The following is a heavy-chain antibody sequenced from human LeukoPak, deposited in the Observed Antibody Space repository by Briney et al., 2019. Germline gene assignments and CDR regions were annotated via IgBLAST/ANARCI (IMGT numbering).Heavy chain of an antibody. D-gene: IGHD4-23*01. CDR3: ARGRLFLYGGNSQVDY. J-gene: IGHJ4*02. Sequence: SETLPLTCAVYGGSFSGYYWSWIRQPPGKGLEWIGEINHSGSTNYNPSLKSRVTISVDTSKNQFSLKLSSVTAADTAVYYCARGRLFLYGGNSQVDYWGQGTLVTVSS. CDR2: INHSGST. CDR1: GGSFSGYY. V-gene: IGHV4-34*01.